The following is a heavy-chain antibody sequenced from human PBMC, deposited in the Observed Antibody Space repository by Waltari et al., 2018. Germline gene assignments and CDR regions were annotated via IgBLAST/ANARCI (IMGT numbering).Heavy chain of an antibody. CDR3: ARKGDSSSWYAFDY. D-gene: IGHD6-13*01. J-gene: IGHJ4*02. Sequence: QLQLQESGPGLVKPSETLSLTCTVSGGSISSSNWWSWVRQPPGKGLEWIGEIYHSGSTNYNPSLKSRVTISVDKSKNQFSLRLSSVTAADTAVYYCARKGDSSSWYAFDYWGQGTLVTVSS. CDR2: IYHSGST. CDR1: GGSISSSNW. V-gene: IGHV4-4*02.